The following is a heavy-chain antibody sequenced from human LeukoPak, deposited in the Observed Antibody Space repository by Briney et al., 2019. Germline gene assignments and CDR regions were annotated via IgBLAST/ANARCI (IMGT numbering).Heavy chain of an antibody. J-gene: IGHJ4*02. V-gene: IGHV4-39*01. CDR1: GGSISSSSYY. CDR2: IYYSGST. D-gene: IGHD4-17*01. CDR3: ARQGGTYGDYAAGY. Sequence: SETLSLTCTVSGGSISSSSYYWGWIRQPPGKGLEWIGSIYYSGSTYCNPSLKSRVTISVDTSKNQFSLKLSSVTAADTAVYYCARQGGTYGDYAAGYWGQGTLVTVSS.